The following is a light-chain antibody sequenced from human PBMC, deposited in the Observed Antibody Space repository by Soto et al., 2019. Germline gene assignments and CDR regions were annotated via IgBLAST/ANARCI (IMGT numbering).Light chain of an antibody. CDR3: QQYHVSPWT. CDR2: AAS. J-gene: IGKJ1*01. Sequence: DIQLTQSPSTLSASVGDRVSITCRASQTIISWLAWYQQKSGKAPKLLIYAASSLASGVPSRFSGSGSGTEFTLTISSLQPDDFATYYCQQYHVSPWTFGQGTKVQIK. V-gene: IGKV1-5*01. CDR1: QTIISW.